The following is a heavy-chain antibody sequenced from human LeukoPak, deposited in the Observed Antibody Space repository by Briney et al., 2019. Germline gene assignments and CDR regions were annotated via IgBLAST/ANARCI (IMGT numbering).Heavy chain of an antibody. D-gene: IGHD2-21*02. CDR3: ATARAYCGGDCNPWGMDV. J-gene: IGHJ6*02. CDR2: IDPNSGGT. V-gene: IGHV1-2*02. CDR1: GYTFTDYY. Sequence: ASVTVSCKASGYTFTDYYIYWVRQAPGQGLEWMGWIDPNSGGTNYAQKFQGRVTMTRDTSISTAYMELSRLRSDDTAVYYCATARAYCGGDCNPWGMDVWGQGTTVTVSS.